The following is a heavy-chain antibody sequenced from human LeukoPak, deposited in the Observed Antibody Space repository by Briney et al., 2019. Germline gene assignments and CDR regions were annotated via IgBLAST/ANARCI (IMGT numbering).Heavy chain of an antibody. CDR3: ARRTPVVGAGYYFDY. D-gene: IGHD1-26*01. Sequence: GESLKISCKGSGYSFTSYWIGWVRQMPGKGLEWMGIIYPGDSDTRYSPSFQGQVTISADKSISTAYLQWSSLKASDTAMYYCARRTPVVGAGYYFDYWGQGTLVTVSS. CDR1: GYSFTSYW. J-gene: IGHJ4*02. V-gene: IGHV5-51*01. CDR2: IYPGDSDT.